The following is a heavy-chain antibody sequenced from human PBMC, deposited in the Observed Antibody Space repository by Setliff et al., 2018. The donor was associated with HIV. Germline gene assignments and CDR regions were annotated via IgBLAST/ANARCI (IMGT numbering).Heavy chain of an antibody. CDR1: GFTFSTYA. CDR2: ISGGGGTT. Sequence: QSGGSLRLSCAASGFTFSTYAMTWVRQGPGKGLEWVSGISGGGGTTYYAAAVKGRFTISRDNSKNTLYLQMNSLRAEDTAVYYCAKRTSVGSLVWGQGTLVTVS. V-gene: IGHV3-23*01. J-gene: IGHJ4*01. D-gene: IGHD3-10*01. CDR3: AKRTSVGSLV.